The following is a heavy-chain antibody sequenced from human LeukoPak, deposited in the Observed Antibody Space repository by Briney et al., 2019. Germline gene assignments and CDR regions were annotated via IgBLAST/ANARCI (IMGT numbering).Heavy chain of an antibody. Sequence: GGSLRLSCVASGFTFSDCSLNWVRLAPGKGLEWLSSIRKDSSELFYADSVRGRFTISRDNAKNSLYLQMNSLRVEDTAVYYCAKDLQQLEAFDSWGQGTLVTVSS. V-gene: IGHV3-21*01. CDR3: AKDLQQLEAFDS. CDR1: GFTFSDCS. CDR2: IRKDSSEL. D-gene: IGHD1-1*01. J-gene: IGHJ4*02.